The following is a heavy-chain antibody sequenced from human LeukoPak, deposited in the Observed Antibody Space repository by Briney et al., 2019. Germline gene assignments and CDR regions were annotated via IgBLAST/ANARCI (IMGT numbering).Heavy chain of an antibody. D-gene: IGHD5-12*01. CDR3: ARSSYSGYSDY. CDR1: GGSISSYY. CDR2: IYYSAST. Sequence: SETLSLTCTVSGGSISSYYWSWIRQPPGKGLEWIGYIYYSASTNYNPCLKSRVTISVDTSKNQSSLKLSSVTAADTAVYYCARSSYSGYSDYWGQGTLVTVSS. J-gene: IGHJ4*02. V-gene: IGHV4-59*01.